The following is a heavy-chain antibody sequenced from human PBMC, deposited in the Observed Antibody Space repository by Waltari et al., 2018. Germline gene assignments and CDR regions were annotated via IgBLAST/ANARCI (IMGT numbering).Heavy chain of an antibody. D-gene: IGHD5-12*01. J-gene: IGHJ4*02. CDR1: GGSISSGSYY. CDR3: ASTAEVVATAYFDY. Sequence: QVQLQESGPGLVKPSQTLSLTCTVSGGSISSGSYYWSWIRQPAGKGLEWIGYIDTSGSTNYNPSLKSRVTISVDTSKNQFSLKLSSVTAADTAVYYCASTAEVVATAYFDYWGQGTLVTVSS. V-gene: IGHV4-61*09. CDR2: IDTSGST.